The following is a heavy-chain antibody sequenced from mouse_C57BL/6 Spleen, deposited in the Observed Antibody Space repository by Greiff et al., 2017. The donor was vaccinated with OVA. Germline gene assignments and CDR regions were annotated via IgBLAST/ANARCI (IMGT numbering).Heavy chain of an antibody. CDR3: VVGDYVDYAMDY. J-gene: IGHJ4*01. V-gene: IGHV10-1*01. CDR2: IRSKSNNYAT. CDR1: GFSFNTYA. Sequence: EVQVVESGGGLVQPKGSLKLSCAASGFSFNTYAMNWVRQAPGKGLEWVARIRSKSNNYATYYADSVKDRFTISRDDSESMLYLQMNNLKTEDTAMYYCVVGDYVDYAMDYWGQGTSVTVSS. D-gene: IGHD1-1*01.